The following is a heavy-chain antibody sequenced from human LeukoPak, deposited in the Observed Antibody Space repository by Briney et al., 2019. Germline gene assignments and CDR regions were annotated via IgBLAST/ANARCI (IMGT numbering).Heavy chain of an antibody. CDR2: INHSGST. Sequence: SETLSLTCTVSGGSISSGGYYWSWIRQPPGKGLEWIGEINHSGSTNYNPSLKSRVTMSVDTSKNQFSLKLSSVTAADTAVYYCARGPAPYDYVWGTVLEPYFQHWGQGTLVTVSS. J-gene: IGHJ1*01. CDR1: GGSISSGGYY. CDR3: ARGPAPYDYVWGTVLEPYFQH. D-gene: IGHD3-16*01. V-gene: IGHV4-39*07.